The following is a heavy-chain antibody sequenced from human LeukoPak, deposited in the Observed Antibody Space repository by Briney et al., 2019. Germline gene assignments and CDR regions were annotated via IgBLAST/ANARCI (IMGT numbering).Heavy chain of an antibody. CDR1: GFTFFTYA. Sequence: GGSLRLSCSDSGFTFFTYAMHWVRQAPGKGLEWVAVISYDGSDKFYADSVKGRVTISRDNAKDTLYLQMSSLTTEDTGVYFCAREQYYYDTSGYPDAFYIWGPGTVVTVSS. V-gene: IGHV3-30*04. CDR2: ISYDGSDK. J-gene: IGHJ3*02. CDR3: AREQYYYDTSGYPDAFYI. D-gene: IGHD3-22*01.